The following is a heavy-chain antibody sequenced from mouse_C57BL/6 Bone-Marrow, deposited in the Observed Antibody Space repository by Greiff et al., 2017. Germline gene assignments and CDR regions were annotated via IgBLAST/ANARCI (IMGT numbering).Heavy chain of an antibody. CDR3: ARGGQLPYYYAMDY. J-gene: IGHJ4*01. Sequence: QVQLKQPVAELVKPVASVKLSCKASGYTFTSYWIHWVQQRPGRGLEWIGRIDPNSGGTKYNEKFKSKATLTVDKPFSTGYMQLSSLTSEDSAVYYGARGGQLPYYYAMDYWGQGTSVTVSS. V-gene: IGHV1-72*01. CDR2: IDPNSGGT. D-gene: IGHD3-3*01. CDR1: GYTFTSYW.